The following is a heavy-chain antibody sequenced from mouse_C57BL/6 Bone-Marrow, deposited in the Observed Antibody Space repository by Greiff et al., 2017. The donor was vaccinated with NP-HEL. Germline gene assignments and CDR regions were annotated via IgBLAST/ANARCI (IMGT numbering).Heavy chain of an antibody. J-gene: IGHJ4*01. CDR2: IDPSASYT. Sequence: QVQLQQPGAELVKPGASVKLSCKASGYTFTSYWMQWVKQRPGQGLEWIGEIDPSASYTNYNQTFKGKAPLTVDTSSSTAYMQLSSLTSEDAAVYYCARSPYDGYYPDYWGQGTSVTVSS. CDR3: ARSPYDGYYPDY. CDR1: GYTFTSYW. D-gene: IGHD2-3*01. V-gene: IGHV1-50*01.